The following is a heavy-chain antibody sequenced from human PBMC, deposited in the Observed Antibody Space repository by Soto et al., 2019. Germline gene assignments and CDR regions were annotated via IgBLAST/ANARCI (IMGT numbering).Heavy chain of an antibody. CDR3: ARGPYTTKWNGLDV. D-gene: IGHD3-16*01. V-gene: IGHV3-53*01. Sequence: GVSLRRSCSASGFIVSSTYMTWVRQAPGKGLAWVSLIYSGGSTYYADSVKGRFTISRDHSKNTVYLQMNSLRAEDTAVYYCARGPYTTKWNGLDVWGQGTTVTVSS. J-gene: IGHJ6*02. CDR1: GFIVSSTY. CDR2: IYSGGST.